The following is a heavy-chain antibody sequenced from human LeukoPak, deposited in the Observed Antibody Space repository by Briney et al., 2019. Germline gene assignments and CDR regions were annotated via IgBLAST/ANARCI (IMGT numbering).Heavy chain of an antibody. V-gene: IGHV4-39*07. CDR2: IYYSGST. Sequence: GSLRLSCAASGFTFSSYAMSWVRQAPGKGLEWIGSIYYSGSTYYNPSLKSRVTISVDTSKNQFSLKLSSVTAADTAVYYCARGLRYFDWLPVFDYWGQGTLVTVSS. CDR3: ARGLRYFDWLPVFDY. D-gene: IGHD3-9*01. J-gene: IGHJ4*02. CDR1: GFTFSSYA.